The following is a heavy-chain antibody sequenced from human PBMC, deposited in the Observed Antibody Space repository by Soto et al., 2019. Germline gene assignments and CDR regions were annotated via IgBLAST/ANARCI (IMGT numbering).Heavy chain of an antibody. D-gene: IGHD3-9*01. V-gene: IGHV4-34*01. CDR3: ARGDILTGYSH. CDR2: INHSGRT. J-gene: IGHJ4*02. Sequence: SETLSLSCAVYGGSFRGYYWSWIRQPPGKGLEWIGEINHSGRTNYNPSLKSRVTISVDTSKNQFPLKLSSVTAADTAVYYCARGDILTGYSHWGQGNLVTVSS. CDR1: GGSFRGYY.